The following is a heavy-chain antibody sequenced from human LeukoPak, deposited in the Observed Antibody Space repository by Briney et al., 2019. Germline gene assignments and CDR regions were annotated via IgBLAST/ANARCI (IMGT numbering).Heavy chain of an antibody. J-gene: IGHJ4*02. Sequence: GGSLRLSCAASGFTFSSYWMTWVRQAPGKGLEWVAYIKPDGSGEYYVDSVKGRFAISRDNAKNTLYLQMNSLRAEDTAVYYCAKGAWIELWLTDYWGQGTLVTVSS. CDR2: IKPDGSGE. CDR3: AKGAWIELWLTDY. CDR1: GFTFSSYW. D-gene: IGHD5-18*01. V-gene: IGHV3-7*05.